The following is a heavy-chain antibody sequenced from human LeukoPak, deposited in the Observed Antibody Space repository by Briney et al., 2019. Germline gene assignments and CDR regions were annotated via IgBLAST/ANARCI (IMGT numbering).Heavy chain of an antibody. CDR1: GGSIGSYY. CDR2: IDYSGST. CDR3: ARAHVPYAYYFDS. V-gene: IGHV4-59*01. J-gene: IGHJ4*02. Sequence: SETLSLTCTISGGSIGSYYWTWIRQPPGKGLEWIGYIDYSGSTNYNPSFKSRVTMSVDTSKNQFSLKLSSVTPADTAVYYCARAHVPYAYYFDSWGQGALVTVSS. D-gene: IGHD2-2*01.